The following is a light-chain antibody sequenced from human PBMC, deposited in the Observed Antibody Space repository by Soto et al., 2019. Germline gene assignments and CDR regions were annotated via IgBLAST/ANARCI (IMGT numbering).Light chain of an antibody. V-gene: IGKV3-11*01. CDR3: QQRSSWPVT. Sequence: EIVLTQAPATLSLSPGERATLSCRASQSVNIYLAWYQQKPGQAPRLLIYDVSNRATGIPARFSGSGSGTDFTLTISNLEPEDFAVYYCQQRSSWPVTFGGGTKVEIK. CDR1: QSVNIY. CDR2: DVS. J-gene: IGKJ4*01.